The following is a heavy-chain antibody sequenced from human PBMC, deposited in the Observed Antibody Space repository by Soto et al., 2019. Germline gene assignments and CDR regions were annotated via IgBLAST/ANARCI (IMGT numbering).Heavy chain of an antibody. J-gene: IGHJ4*02. Sequence: EVQLLESGGGLVQPGGSLRLSCAASGFTFSSYAISWVRQAPGKGLEWVSDISGSGGSTYYADSMKGRFTISRDNSKNTLYLQMNSMRAEDTAVYYCASGRGNWGKFDYWGQGTLVNVSS. V-gene: IGHV3-23*01. CDR3: ASGRGNWGKFDY. D-gene: IGHD7-27*01. CDR1: GFTFSSYA. CDR2: ISGSGGST.